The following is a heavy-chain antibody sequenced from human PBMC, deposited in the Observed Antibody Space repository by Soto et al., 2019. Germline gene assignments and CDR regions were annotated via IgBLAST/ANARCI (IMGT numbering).Heavy chain of an antibody. D-gene: IGHD2-15*01. J-gene: IGHJ6*02. CDR2: ITHSGST. Sequence: QVQLQQWGAGLLKPSETLSLTCAVYNGSFSGYYWSWVRQSPGKGLEWIGEITHSGSTNYSPSLRGRATISVVTSKNHFSLSLNSVTAADTRVYSFARLSCSGISFYLTRRFNSYVMDVWGQGTTVTVSS. V-gene: IGHV4-34*01. CDR3: ARLSCSGISFYLTRRFNSYVMDV. CDR1: NGSFSGYY.